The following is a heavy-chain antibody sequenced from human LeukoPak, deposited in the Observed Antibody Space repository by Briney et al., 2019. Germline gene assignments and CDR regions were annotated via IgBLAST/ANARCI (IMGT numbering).Heavy chain of an antibody. CDR1: GFTFSTYW. J-gene: IGHJ4*02. D-gene: IGHD3-10*01. CDR3: ARDRASHFDY. CDR2: ISSDERST. Sequence: GGSLRLSCAASGFTFSTYWMHWVRQAPGKGLVWVSGISSDERSTSYADSVKGRFSISRDNAKNTLYLQMNSLRAEDTAIYYCARDRASHFDYWGQGTLVTVSS. V-gene: IGHV3-74*01.